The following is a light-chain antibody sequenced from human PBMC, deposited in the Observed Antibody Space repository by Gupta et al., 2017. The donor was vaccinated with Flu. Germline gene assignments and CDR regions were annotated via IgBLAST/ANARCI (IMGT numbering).Light chain of an antibody. Sequence: PDFQSVTPKEKVTITCRASQSIGSSLHWYQQKPDQSPKLLIKYASQSFSGVPSRFSGSGSGTDFTLTINSLETEDAATYYCHQGSSLPQTFGQGTKVEIK. CDR3: HQGSSLPQT. CDR2: YAS. V-gene: IGKV6-21*01. J-gene: IGKJ1*01. CDR1: QSIGSS.